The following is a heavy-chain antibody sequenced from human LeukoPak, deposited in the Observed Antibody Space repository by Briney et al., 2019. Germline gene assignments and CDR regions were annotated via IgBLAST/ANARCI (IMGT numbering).Heavy chain of an antibody. CDR3: APYYYDSSGYYY. Sequence: PSETLSLTCTVSVGSISSSSYYCGCIRQPPGKGLERIGRVYYSGSTHYNPSLKSRVTISVDTSKIQFSLKLSSVTSEDTAVYYCAPYYYDSSGYYYWGQGTLVTVSS. CDR2: VYYSGST. J-gene: IGHJ4*02. D-gene: IGHD3-22*01. CDR1: VGSISSSSYY. V-gene: IGHV4-39*01.